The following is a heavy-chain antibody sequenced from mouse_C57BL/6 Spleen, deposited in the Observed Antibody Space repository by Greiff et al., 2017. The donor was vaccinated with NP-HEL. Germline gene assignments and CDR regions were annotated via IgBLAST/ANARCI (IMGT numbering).Heavy chain of an antibody. D-gene: IGHD2-4*01. J-gene: IGHJ2*01. CDR2: IYPGDGDT. Sequence: LEESGPELVKPGASVKISCKASGYAFSSSWMNWVKQRPGKGLEWIGRIYPGDGDTNYNGKFKGKATLTADKSSSTAYMQLSSLTSEDSAVYFCARSRGIYYDYYFDYWGQGTTLTVSS. CDR3: ARSRGIYYDYYFDY. V-gene: IGHV1-82*01. CDR1: GYAFSSSW.